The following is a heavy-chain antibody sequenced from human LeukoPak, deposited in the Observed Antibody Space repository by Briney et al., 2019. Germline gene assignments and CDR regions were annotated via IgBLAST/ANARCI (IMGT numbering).Heavy chain of an antibody. J-gene: IGHJ6*03. CDR1: GVTFSGYS. CDR2: ISSSSSTI. CDR3: AGDGVYYMDV. Sequence: PGGSLRLSCAASGVTFSGYSMNWVRQAPGKGLEWVSYISSSSSTIYYADSVKGRFTISRDNSKNTLYLQMNSLRAEDTAVYYCAGDGVYYMDVWGKGTTVTVSS. V-gene: IGHV3-48*01. D-gene: IGHD3-16*01.